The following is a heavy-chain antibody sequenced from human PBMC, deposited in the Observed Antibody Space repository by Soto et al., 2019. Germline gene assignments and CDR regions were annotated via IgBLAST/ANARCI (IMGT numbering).Heavy chain of an antibody. V-gene: IGHV3-30*18. CDR1: GFTFSTYA. Sequence: QVQLVESGGGVVQPGRSLRLSCVASGFTFSTYAMHWVRQAPGKGLEWVAIISYDGSNKYYADSVKGRFTISRDNSKNTLYLQMDSLRAEDTAAYSCAKDFECGGWYVDYWGLGTLVTVSS. D-gene: IGHD6-19*01. CDR3: AKDFECGGWYVDY. J-gene: IGHJ4*02. CDR2: ISYDGSNK.